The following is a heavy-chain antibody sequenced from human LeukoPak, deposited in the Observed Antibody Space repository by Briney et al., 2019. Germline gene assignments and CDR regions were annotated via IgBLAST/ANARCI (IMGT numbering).Heavy chain of an antibody. J-gene: IGHJ3*02. V-gene: IGHV1-18*01. CDR3: ARESGSDAFDI. Sequence: ASVKVSCKASGYTFTKYGFSWVRQAPGQGLEWMGWISAYNGDIKYAQRGKGRVTMTTDTSTSTVYMELRSLRSDDTAVYYCARESGSDAFDIWGQGTMVTVSS. CDR2: ISAYNGDI. CDR1: GYTFTKYG.